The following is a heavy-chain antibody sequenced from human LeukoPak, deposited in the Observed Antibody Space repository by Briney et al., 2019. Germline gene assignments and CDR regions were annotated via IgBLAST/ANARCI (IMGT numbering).Heavy chain of an antibody. Sequence: GESLKISCKGSGYTFTTYWIGWVRQMPGKGLEWMGIIYPGDSDTRYSPSFQGQVTISADKSISTAYLQWSSLKASDTAMYYCARHSRRDGYNFDYWGQGTLVTVSS. CDR3: ARHSRRDGYNFDY. V-gene: IGHV5-51*01. CDR1: GYTFTTYW. J-gene: IGHJ4*02. CDR2: IYPGDSDT. D-gene: IGHD5-24*01.